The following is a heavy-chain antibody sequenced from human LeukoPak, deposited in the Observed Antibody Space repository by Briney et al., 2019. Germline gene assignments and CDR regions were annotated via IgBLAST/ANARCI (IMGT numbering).Heavy chain of an antibody. CDR2: IYPGDSDT. V-gene: IGHV5-51*01. CDR1: GYSFTSYW. J-gene: IGHJ3*02. D-gene: IGHD2-21*02. Sequence: GESLKISCKGSGYSFTSYWIGWVRQMPGKGLERMGIIYPGDSDTRYSPSFQGQVTISADKSISTAYLQWSSLKASDTALYYCARRRYCGGDCYDRAFDIWGQGTIVTVSS. CDR3: ARRRYCGGDCYDRAFDI.